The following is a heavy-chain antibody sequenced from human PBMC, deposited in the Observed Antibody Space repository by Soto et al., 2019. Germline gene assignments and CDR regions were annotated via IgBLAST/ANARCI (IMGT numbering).Heavy chain of an antibody. J-gene: IGHJ6*02. Sequence: QVQLQQWGAGLLKPSETLSLTCAVYGGSFSGYYWSWIRQPPGKGLEWIGEINHSGSTNYNPSLKSRVTISVDASKNQFSLKLSSVTAADTAVYYCARDEYCSGGSCLPSYYYFGMDVWGQGTTVTVSS. CDR2: INHSGST. V-gene: IGHV4-34*01. D-gene: IGHD2-15*01. CDR3: ARDEYCSGGSCLPSYYYFGMDV. CDR1: GGSFSGYY.